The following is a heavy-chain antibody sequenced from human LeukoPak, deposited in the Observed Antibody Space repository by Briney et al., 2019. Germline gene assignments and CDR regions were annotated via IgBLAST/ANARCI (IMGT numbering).Heavy chain of an antibody. D-gene: IGHD5-18*01. CDR2: ISGSGGST. CDR1: GLTFSSYA. CDR3: AKDGYSYGSYYFDY. Sequence: GGSLRLSCAASGLTFSSYAMSWVRQAPGKGLEWVSAISGSGGSTYYADSVKGRFTISRDNSKNTLYLQMNSLRAEDTAVYYCAKDGYSYGSYYFDYWGQGTLVTVSS. J-gene: IGHJ4*02. V-gene: IGHV3-23*01.